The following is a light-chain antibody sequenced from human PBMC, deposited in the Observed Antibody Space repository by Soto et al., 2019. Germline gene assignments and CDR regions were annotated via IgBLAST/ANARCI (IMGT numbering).Light chain of an antibody. J-gene: IGLJ2*01. CDR1: SSSIESNY. Sequence: QSVLTQPPSASGTPGQRVTISCSGTSSSIESNYVYWYQQLPGTAPRLLIYRNNQRPSGVPDQFSASKSGTSASLAISALRSEDEADYYCTVWDDSLRGRLFGGGTKLTVL. V-gene: IGLV1-47*01. CDR2: RNN. CDR3: TVWDDSLRGRL.